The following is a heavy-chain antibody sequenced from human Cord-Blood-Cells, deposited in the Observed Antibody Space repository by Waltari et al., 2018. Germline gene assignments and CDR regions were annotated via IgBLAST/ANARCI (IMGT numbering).Heavy chain of an antibody. V-gene: IGHV1-8*03. CDR3: ARGGDCSSTSCYWFDP. CDR2: INPNSGNT. CDR1: GYTFTSYD. D-gene: IGHD2-2*01. Sequence: QVQLVQSGAEVKKPGASVKVSCKASGYTFTSYDTNWVRQATGQGLEWMGWINPNSGNTGYAQKFQGRVTITRNTSISTAYMELSSLRSEDTAVYYCARGGDCSSTSCYWFDPWAREPWSPSPQ. J-gene: IGHJ5*02.